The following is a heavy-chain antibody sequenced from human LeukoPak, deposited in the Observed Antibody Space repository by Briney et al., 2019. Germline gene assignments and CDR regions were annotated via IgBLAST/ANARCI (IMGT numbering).Heavy chain of an antibody. V-gene: IGHV4-59*01. CDR1: DDYITKYY. CDR3: ARGRVSSSTWYSTYYYYFYMDV. J-gene: IGHJ6*03. Sequence: SETLSLTCSVSDDYITKYYWTWIQQPPGKGLAGIGYVDHTGSTNLNPSLSGRVSISRDTSKSLFSLRPRSVTAADTAVYFCARGRVSSSTWYSTYYYYFYMDVWGKGTTVTVSS. CDR2: VDHTGST. D-gene: IGHD4-11*01.